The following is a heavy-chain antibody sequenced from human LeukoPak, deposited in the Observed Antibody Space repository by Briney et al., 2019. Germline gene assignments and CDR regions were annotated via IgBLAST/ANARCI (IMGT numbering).Heavy chain of an antibody. D-gene: IGHD2-15*01. J-gene: IGHJ6*02. CDR1: GFTFSTYA. V-gene: IGHV3-30*03. Sequence: GRSLRLSCAASGFTFSTYAMHWVRQAPGKGLDWVAFISYDGSTKSYVDSVKGRFTISRDNSKNTLYLQMNSLRAEDTAVYYCARDRLILQGMDVWGQGTTVTVSS. CDR3: ARDRLILQGMDV. CDR2: ISYDGSTK.